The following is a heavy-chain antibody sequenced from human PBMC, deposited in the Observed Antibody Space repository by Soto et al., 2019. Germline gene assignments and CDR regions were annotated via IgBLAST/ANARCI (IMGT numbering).Heavy chain of an antibody. D-gene: IGHD2-15*01. Sequence: SETLSLTCTVSGGSISSYYWSWIRQPPGKGLEWIGYIYYSGSTNYNPSLKSRVTISVDTSKNQFSLKLSSVTAADTAVYYCAREKVVAATSGWFDPWGQGTLVTVSS. CDR2: IYYSGST. V-gene: IGHV4-59*01. CDR3: AREKVVAATSGWFDP. CDR1: GGSISSYY. J-gene: IGHJ5*02.